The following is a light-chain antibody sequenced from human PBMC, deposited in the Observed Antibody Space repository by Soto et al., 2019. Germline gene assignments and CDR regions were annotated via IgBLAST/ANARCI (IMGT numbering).Light chain of an antibody. J-gene: IGKJ4*01. CDR2: DAS. CDR1: QSVSTY. CDR3: QQSHDWLT. Sequence: EIVLTQSPATLALSPGERATLSCRASQSVSTYLAWYQQKAGQAPKLLIYDASNRATGIPARFSGSWSGTDFTLTISSLQPEDFAVYYCQQSHDWLTFGGGTKVEIK. V-gene: IGKV3-11*01.